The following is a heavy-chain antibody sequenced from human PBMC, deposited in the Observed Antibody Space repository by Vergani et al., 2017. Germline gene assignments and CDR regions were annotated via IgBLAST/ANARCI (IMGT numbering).Heavy chain of an antibody. J-gene: IGHJ6*03. CDR3: ARDGWELLDYFYYMDV. CDR1: GGSITSSSYY. CDR2: IYYSGNT. V-gene: IGHV4-39*07. Sequence: QLHLQESGPGLVKPSETLSLTCTVSGGSITSSSYYWGWIRQPPGKGLEWIGYIYYSGNTYYNPSLKSRVTMSVDTSKNQFSLKLSSVTAVDTAVYYCARDGWELLDYFYYMDVWGKGTTVTVSS. D-gene: IGHD1-26*01.